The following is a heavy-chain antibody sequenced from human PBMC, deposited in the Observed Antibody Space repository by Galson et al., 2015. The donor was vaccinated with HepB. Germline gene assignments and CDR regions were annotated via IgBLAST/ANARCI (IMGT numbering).Heavy chain of an antibody. CDR2: ISSTGSAM. Sequence: SLRLSCATSGFAFSSYSVNWVRQAPGKGLEWVSYISSTGSAMNYADSVKGRFTISRDNAKKSLFLQMSSLRVEDTALYYCARRGHYSTSSGSSMRGYYFDYWGQGTLVTVSS. CDR1: GFAFSSYS. V-gene: IGHV3-48*04. D-gene: IGHD3-22*01. CDR3: ARRGHYSTSSGSSMRGYYFDY. J-gene: IGHJ4*02.